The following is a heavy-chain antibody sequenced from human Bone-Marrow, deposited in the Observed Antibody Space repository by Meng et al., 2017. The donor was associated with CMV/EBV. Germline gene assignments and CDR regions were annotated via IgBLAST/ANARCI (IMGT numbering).Heavy chain of an antibody. CDR2: IRYDGSNK. V-gene: IGHV3-30*02. Sequence: LSLTCAASGFTFSSYGMHWVRQAPGKGLEWVAFIRYDGSNKYYADSVKGRFTISRDNSKNTLYLQMNSLRAEDTAVYYCAKDRGGSGWYVDAFDIWGQGTRVTGSS. CDR3: AKDRGGSGWYVDAFDI. D-gene: IGHD6-19*01. CDR1: GFTFSSYG. J-gene: IGHJ3*02.